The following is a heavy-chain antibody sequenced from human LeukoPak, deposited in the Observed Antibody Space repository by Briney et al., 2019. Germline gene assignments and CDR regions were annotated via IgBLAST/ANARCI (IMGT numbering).Heavy chain of an antibody. V-gene: IGHV4-39*01. J-gene: IGHJ4*02. CDR2: IYYSGST. D-gene: IGHD1-26*01. CDR1: GGSISSSSYY. Sequence: SETLSLTCTVSGGSISSSSYYWGWIRQPPGKGLEWIGSIYYSGSTYYNPSLKSRVTISVDTSKNQFSLKLSSVTAADTAVYYCASIGWELPIPNDYWGQGTLVTVSS. CDR3: ASIGWELPIPNDY.